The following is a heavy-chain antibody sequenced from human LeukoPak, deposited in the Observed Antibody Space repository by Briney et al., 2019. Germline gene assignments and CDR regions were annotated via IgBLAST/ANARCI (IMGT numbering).Heavy chain of an antibody. CDR1: GFTFSSFS. CDR3: ARDYESGGSPNWFDP. D-gene: IGHD2-15*01. CDR2: ISSTSSTI. V-gene: IGHV3-48*01. Sequence: GGSLRLSCAASGFTFSSFSMNWVRQAPGKGLEWVSYISSTSSTIYYADSVKGRFTISRDNAKNSLYLQMNSLRAEDTAVYYCARDYESGGSPNWFDPWGQGTLVTVSS. J-gene: IGHJ5*02.